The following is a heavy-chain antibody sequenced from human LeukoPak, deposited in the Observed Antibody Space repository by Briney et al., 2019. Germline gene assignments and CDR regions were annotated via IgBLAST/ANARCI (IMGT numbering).Heavy chain of an antibody. CDR1: GGSISSSSYY. J-gene: IGHJ3*02. D-gene: IGHD6-13*01. CDR2: IYYSGST. CDR3: ARGLRRYSSSWPQAQRRDAFDI. Sequence: PSETLSLTCTVSGGSISSSSYYWGWIRQPPGKGLEWIGSIYYSGSTYYNPSLKSRVTISVDTSKNQFSLKLSSVTAADTAVYYCARGLRRYSSSWPQAQRRDAFDIWGQGTMVTVSS. V-gene: IGHV4-39*07.